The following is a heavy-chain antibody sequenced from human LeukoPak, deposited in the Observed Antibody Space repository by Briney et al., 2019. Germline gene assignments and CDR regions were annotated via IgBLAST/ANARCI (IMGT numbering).Heavy chain of an antibody. V-gene: IGHV5-51*01. Sequence: GESLKISCKGSGYSFNNYWIAWVRQMPGRGLEWMGMTYPADSNIRYSPSFQGRVTMSFDGSISTAYLQWSRLKASDTAMYFCARYKGAAARGELDFWGQGTLVTVSS. CDR1: GYSFNNYW. D-gene: IGHD6-13*01. CDR2: TYPADSNI. CDR3: ARYKGAAARGELDF. J-gene: IGHJ4*02.